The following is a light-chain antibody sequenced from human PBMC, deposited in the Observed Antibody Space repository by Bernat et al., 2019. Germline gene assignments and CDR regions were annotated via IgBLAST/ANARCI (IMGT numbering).Light chain of an antibody. V-gene: IGKV1-27*01. CDR1: PGISNY. CDR3: QTYNSAPRT. CDR2: AAS. Sequence: DIQMTQSPSSLSASVGDRVTITCRASPGISNYLAWYQQKPGEVPKLLIYAASTLQSGVPSRFCGRGSGTVFTLTISSLQPEDVATYYCQTYNSAPRTFGQGTKVEVK. J-gene: IGKJ1*01.